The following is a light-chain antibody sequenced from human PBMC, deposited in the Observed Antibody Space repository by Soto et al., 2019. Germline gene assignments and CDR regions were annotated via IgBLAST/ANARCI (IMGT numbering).Light chain of an antibody. CDR3: QQRSNWPLT. Sequence: EMVLPQAQATLSLSPGEKAALSFGASQSVSSYFAWYQQKPGQAPRLLIYDASNRATGIPARFSGSGSGTDFTLTISSLEPEYFAVYYCQQRSNWPLTFGGGTKVDIK. CDR1: QSVSSY. CDR2: DAS. J-gene: IGKJ4*01. V-gene: IGKV3-11*01.